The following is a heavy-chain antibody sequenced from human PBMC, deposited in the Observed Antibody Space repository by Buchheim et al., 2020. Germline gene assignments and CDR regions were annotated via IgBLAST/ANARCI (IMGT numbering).Heavy chain of an antibody. V-gene: IGHV1-46*03. CDR1: GYTFTSYY. D-gene: IGHD6-19*01. CDR2: INPSGGST. Sequence: QVQLVQSGAEVKKPGASVKVSCKASGYTFTSYYMRWVRQAPGQGLEWMGIINPSGGSTSYAQKFQGRVTMTRDKSTSTVYMELSSLRSEDTAVYYCARGPPVAGTFSNWFDPWGQGTL. J-gene: IGHJ5*02. CDR3: ARGPPVAGTFSNWFDP.